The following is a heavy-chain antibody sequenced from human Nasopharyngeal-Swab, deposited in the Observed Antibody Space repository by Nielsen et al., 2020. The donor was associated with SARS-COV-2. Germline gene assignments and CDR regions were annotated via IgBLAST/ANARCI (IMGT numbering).Heavy chain of an antibody. V-gene: IGHV5-51*01. D-gene: IGHD5-18*01. Sequence: KVSCKASGGTFSSYAISWVRQMPGKGLEWMGIIYPGDSDTRYSPSFQGQVTISADKSISTAYLQWSSLKASDTAMYYCARPGVDTAMVDYWGQGTLVTVSS. CDR2: IYPGDSDT. CDR3: ARPGVDTAMVDY. J-gene: IGHJ4*02. CDR1: GGTFSSYA.